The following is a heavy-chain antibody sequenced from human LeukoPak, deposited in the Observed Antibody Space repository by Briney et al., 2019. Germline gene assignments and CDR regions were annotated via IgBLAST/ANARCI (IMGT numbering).Heavy chain of an antibody. J-gene: IGHJ4*02. CDR3: AKDKGPTGSYYFDY. Sequence: GGSLRLSCAASGFTFSSYAMSWVRQAPRKGLEWVSAISDSGDSTYYADSEKGRFTISRDNSKNTLFLQMSSLRAEDTAVYSCAKDKGPTGSYYFDYWGQGTLVTVSS. V-gene: IGHV3-23*01. D-gene: IGHD4-17*01. CDR1: GFTFSSYA. CDR2: ISDSGDST.